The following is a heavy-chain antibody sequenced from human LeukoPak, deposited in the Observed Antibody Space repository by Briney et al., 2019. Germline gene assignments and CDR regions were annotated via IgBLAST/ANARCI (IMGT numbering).Heavy chain of an antibody. CDR3: ASTYSGSPGSFDY. Sequence: GESLKISCKGSGYSFTYYWNGLVRQMSGKGLEWMGSIYPGDSDTRYTPSVQGHITISADKSTSTPHLHCSSLKASDTAMYSSASTYSGSPGSFDYWGQRTLVTVSS. J-gene: IGHJ4*02. CDR2: IYPGDSDT. D-gene: IGHD1-26*01. CDR1: GYSFTYYW. V-gene: IGHV5-51*01.